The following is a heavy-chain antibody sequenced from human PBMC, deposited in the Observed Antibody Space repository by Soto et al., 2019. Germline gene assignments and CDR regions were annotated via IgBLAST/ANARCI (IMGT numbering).Heavy chain of an antibody. CDR3: TSKIGSSYHTFGY. CDR1: GYTFTGYS. V-gene: IGHV1-46*03. CDR2: INPSGGST. J-gene: IGHJ4*02. D-gene: IGHD2-2*01. Sequence: ASVKVSCKASGYTFTGYSVHWVRQAPGQGLEWMGIINPSGGSTSYAQKFQGRVTMTRDTSTSTVYMELSSLRSEDTSFFYSTSKIGSSYHTFGYWGQGTLVTVSS.